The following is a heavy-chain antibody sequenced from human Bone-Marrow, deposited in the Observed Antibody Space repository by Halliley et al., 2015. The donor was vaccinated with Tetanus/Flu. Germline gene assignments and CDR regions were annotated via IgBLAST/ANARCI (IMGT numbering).Heavy chain of an antibody. J-gene: IGHJ6*02. CDR1: GGSLSSGSYY. V-gene: IGHV4-39*01. CDR3: ARGLGMDG. CDR2: IYYSGST. Sequence: TLSLTCTVSGGSLSSGSYYWGWIRQPPGKGLEWIGSIYYSGSTYYNPSLKSRVTISIDTSKSQFSLKLSSVTAADRAVYYCARGLGMDGWGQGTTVTVSS.